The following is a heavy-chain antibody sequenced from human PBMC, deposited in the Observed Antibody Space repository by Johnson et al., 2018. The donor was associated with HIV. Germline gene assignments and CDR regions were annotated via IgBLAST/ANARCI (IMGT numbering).Heavy chain of an antibody. Sequence: VQLVESGGGLVKPGGSLRLSCAASGFTFSSNYMSWVRQAPGKGLEWVSVIYSGGSTYYADSVKGRFTISRDNSKNTLYLQMNKLRAEDTAVYYCARSVHDYSDYLWGRDACDIWGPGTMVTVSS. V-gene: IGHV3-66*02. CDR2: IYSGGST. CDR1: GFTFSSNY. D-gene: IGHD4-11*01. CDR3: ARSVHDYSDYLWGRDACDI. J-gene: IGHJ3*02.